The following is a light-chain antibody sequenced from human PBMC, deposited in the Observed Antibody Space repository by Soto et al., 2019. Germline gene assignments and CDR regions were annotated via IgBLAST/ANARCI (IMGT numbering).Light chain of an antibody. CDR3: QQRGNWPKT. Sequence: EIVLTQSPATLSLSPGERATLSCRASQSVSSSLVWYQQKLGQAPRLLIYDASNRATGIPARFSGSGSGTDFTLTISSLGPEDFAVYYCQQRGNWPKTFGQGTKVDI. J-gene: IGKJ1*01. CDR1: QSVSSS. CDR2: DAS. V-gene: IGKV3-11*01.